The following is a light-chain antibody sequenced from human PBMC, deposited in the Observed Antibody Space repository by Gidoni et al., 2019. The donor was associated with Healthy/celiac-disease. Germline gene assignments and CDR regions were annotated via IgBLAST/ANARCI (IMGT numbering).Light chain of an antibody. CDR1: QSFSSY. V-gene: IGKV3-11*01. CDR3: KQRSNWPLT. J-gene: IGKJ4*01. Sequence: ELVLTQSPATLSLSPGERATLSCRSSQSFSSYLAWYQQKHSQAPRLLIYDASNRATGIPARFSGSGSGTDFTLTISSLESEDFAVYYCKQRSNWPLTFGGGTKVEIK. CDR2: DAS.